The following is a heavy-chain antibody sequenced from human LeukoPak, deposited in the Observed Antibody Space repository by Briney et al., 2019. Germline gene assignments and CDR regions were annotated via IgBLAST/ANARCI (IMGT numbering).Heavy chain of an antibody. J-gene: IGHJ6*03. V-gene: IGHV4-61*01. Sequence: PSETLSLTCTVSGYSISSGYYWSWIRQPPGKGLEWIGYIYYSGSTNYNPSLKSRVTISVDTSKNQFSLKLSSVTAADTAVYYCARTVLGWLQPDYYYYMDVWGKGTTVTISS. D-gene: IGHD5-24*01. CDR1: GYSISSGYY. CDR3: ARTVLGWLQPDYYYYMDV. CDR2: IYYSGST.